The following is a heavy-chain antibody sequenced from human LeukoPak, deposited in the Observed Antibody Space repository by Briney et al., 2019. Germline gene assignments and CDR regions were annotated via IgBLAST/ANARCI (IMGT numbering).Heavy chain of an antibody. V-gene: IGHV3-74*03. CDR2: INGDASNT. CDR3: ARDFQEDSTPPLGH. J-gene: IGHJ4*02. D-gene: IGHD2-15*01. Sequence: GGSLRLSCAASGLTFNSYWMHWVRQVAGKGLVWVARINGDASNTTYADSVKGRFTISRDNAKNSLYLQMNSLRAEDTAVYYCARDFQEDSTPPLGHWGQGTLVIVSS. CDR1: GLTFNSYW.